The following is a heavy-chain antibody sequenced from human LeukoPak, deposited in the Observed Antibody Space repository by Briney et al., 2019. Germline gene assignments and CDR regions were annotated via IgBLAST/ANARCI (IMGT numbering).Heavy chain of an antibody. D-gene: IGHD7-27*01. CDR1: GFTFSTYT. CDR3: AIDPNWGTHS. J-gene: IGHJ4*02. V-gene: IGHV3-23*01. CDR2: IGNNGGGI. Sequence: GGSLRLSCAASGFTFSTYTMYWVRHPPGKRLEWVSIIGNNGGGIHYADSVKGRFTISRDNFKNALYLQMNSLRVEDTAVYYCAIDPNWGTHSWGQGVLVTVS.